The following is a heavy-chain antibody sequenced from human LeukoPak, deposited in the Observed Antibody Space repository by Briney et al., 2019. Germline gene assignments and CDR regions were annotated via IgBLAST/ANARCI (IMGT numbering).Heavy chain of an antibody. CDR3: ATTKTVRFSDWSSSIYGMDV. CDR1: GFTFSGYA. CDR2: ISGSGGTS. J-gene: IGHJ6*02. Sequence: GGSLRLSCAASGFTFSGYAMTWVRQAPGKGLEWVSGISGSGGTSNSADSVKGRFTISRDNSKNTLYLQMNSLRAEDTAIYYCATTKTVRFSDWSSSIYGMDVWGHGTTVTVSS. V-gene: IGHV3-23*01. D-gene: IGHD3-9*01.